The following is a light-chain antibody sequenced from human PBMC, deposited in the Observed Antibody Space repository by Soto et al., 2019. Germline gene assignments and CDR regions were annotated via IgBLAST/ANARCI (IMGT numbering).Light chain of an antibody. Sequence: SYELTQPPSVSVAPEKTATRTCGGTNIGDKRVHWYRQKPGQAPVLLISYDSDRPSGIPERFSGSNSGNTATLTISRVEAGDEADYYCQVWDIMTDNYVFGVGTKLTVL. CDR1: NIGDKR. J-gene: IGLJ1*01. V-gene: IGLV3-21*04. CDR2: YDS. CDR3: QVWDIMTDNYV.